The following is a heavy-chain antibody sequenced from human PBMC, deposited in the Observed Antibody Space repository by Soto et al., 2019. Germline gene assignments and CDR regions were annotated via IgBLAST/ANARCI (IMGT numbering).Heavy chain of an antibody. Sequence: TLSLTCTVSGGSISSYYWSWIRQPPGKGLEWIGYIYYSGSTNYNPSLKSRVTISVDTSKNQFSLKLSSVTAADTAVYYCARDGRYSYGSGMDVWGQGTTVTVSS. J-gene: IGHJ6*02. CDR2: IYYSGST. V-gene: IGHV4-59*01. D-gene: IGHD5-18*01. CDR1: GGSISSYY. CDR3: ARDGRYSYGSGMDV.